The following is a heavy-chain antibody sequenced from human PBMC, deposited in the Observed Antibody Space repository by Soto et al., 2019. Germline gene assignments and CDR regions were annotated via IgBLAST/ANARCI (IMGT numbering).Heavy chain of an antibody. V-gene: IGHV3-72*01. CDR3: VRNLASGGTYYFDS. CDR1: GFTFSDHY. J-gene: IGHJ4*02. CDR2: VRNKANSYTT. D-gene: IGHD2-15*01. Sequence: EVQLVESGGGLVEPGGSLRLSCAASGFTFSDHYMDWVRQAPGKGLEWIGRVRNKANSYTTEYPASVRGRFTVSRDDSKNSLYLQMNSLKPEDTAMYYCVRNLASGGTYYFDSWGQGTLVTVSA.